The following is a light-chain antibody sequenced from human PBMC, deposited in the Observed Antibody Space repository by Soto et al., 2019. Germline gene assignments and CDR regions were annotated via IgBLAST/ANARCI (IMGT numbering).Light chain of an antibody. J-gene: IGKJ5*01. CDR2: DAS. Sequence: EIVLTQSPATLSLSPGERATISCRASQSVSSYLAWYQQKPGQAPRLLIYDASNRATGIPARFSGSGSGTDFTLTISSLEPEDFAVYYCQQRSNWSSITFGQGTRLEI. CDR3: QQRSNWSSIT. V-gene: IGKV3-11*01. CDR1: QSVSSY.